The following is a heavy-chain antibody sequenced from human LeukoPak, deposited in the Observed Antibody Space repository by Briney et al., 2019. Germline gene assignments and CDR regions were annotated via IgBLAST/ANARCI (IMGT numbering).Heavy chain of an antibody. Sequence: ASVKVSCKASGYTFTSYDINWVRQATGQGLEGMGWMNPNSGNTGYAQKFQGRVTMTRNTSISTAYMELSSLRSDDTAVYYCASFSDPWSDGSGSYPRDYWGQGTLVTVSS. CDR1: GYTFTSYD. CDR2: MNPNSGNT. CDR3: ASFSDPWSDGSGSYPRDY. V-gene: IGHV1-8*01. D-gene: IGHD3-10*01. J-gene: IGHJ4*02.